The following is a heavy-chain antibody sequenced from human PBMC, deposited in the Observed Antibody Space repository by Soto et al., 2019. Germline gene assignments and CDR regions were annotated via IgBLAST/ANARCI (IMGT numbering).Heavy chain of an antibody. J-gene: IGHJ4*02. CDR3: ARGVHRDGSPFDY. D-gene: IGHD5-12*01. V-gene: IGHV4-34*01. Sequence: SETLSLTCAVYGGSFSGYYWSWIRQPPGKGLEWIGEINHSGSTNYNPSLKSRVTISVDTSKNQFSLKLSSVTAADTAVYYCARGVHRDGSPFDYWGQGTLVTVSS. CDR1: GGSFSGYY. CDR2: INHSGST.